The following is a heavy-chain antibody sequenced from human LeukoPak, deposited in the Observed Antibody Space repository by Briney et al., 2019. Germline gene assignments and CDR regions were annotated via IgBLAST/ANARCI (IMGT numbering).Heavy chain of an antibody. Sequence: GASVKVSCKASGYSFTGQYMHWVRQAPGQGLEWMGWINPNSGSTNYAQKFQGRVTMTRDTSISTAYMELSRLRSDDTAVYYCARDDGTHYYYYMDVWGKGTTVTVSS. V-gene: IGHV1-2*02. J-gene: IGHJ6*03. CDR1: GYSFTGQY. CDR3: ARDDGTHYYYYMDV. CDR2: INPNSGST.